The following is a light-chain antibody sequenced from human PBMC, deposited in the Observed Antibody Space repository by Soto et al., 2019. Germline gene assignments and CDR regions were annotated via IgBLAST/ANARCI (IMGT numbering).Light chain of an antibody. CDR3: QQYNNWPRT. V-gene: IGKV3-15*01. Sequence: EIVLTQSPGTVSLSPGEKATLSCRASHSVSYNLAWYQHKPGQAPRLLIYGPSTRATGIPARFSGSGSGTEFTLTISSLQSEDFALYYCQQYNNWPRTFGQGTKVDI. CDR1: HSVSYN. CDR2: GPS. J-gene: IGKJ1*01.